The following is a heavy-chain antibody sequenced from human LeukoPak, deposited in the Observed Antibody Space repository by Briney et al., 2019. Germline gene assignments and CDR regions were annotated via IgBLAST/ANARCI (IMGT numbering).Heavy chain of an antibody. J-gene: IGHJ4*02. V-gene: IGHV3-21*01. CDR3: ARESSEAFDY. CDR2: ISSSSSYI. Sequence: PGGSLRLSCAASGFTFSSYSMNWVRQAPGKGLEWVSSISSSSSYIYYADSVKGRFIISRDNAKNSLYLQMNSLRVEDTAIYYCARESSEAFDYWGQGTLVTVSS. CDR1: GFTFSSYS.